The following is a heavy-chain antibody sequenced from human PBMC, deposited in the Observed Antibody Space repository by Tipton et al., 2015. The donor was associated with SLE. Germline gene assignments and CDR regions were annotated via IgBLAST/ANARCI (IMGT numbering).Heavy chain of an antibody. CDR1: GYSISNFYY. Sequence: TLSLTCAVSGYSISNFYYWGWIRQPPGKGLEWIGSIYHSGSTYYNPSLKSRVTISVDTSEKQFSLKLTSVSVADTAVYYCARTPLGSNWNDLGYFDYWGQGTLVTFSS. CDR3: ARTPLGSNWNDLGYFDY. J-gene: IGHJ4*02. D-gene: IGHD1-20*01. CDR2: IYHSGST. V-gene: IGHV4-38-2*01.